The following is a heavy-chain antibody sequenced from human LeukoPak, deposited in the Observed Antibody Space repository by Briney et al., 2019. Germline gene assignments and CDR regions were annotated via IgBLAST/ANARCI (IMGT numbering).Heavy chain of an antibody. J-gene: IGHJ4*02. CDR3: AREDVVHLYFDY. Sequence: SETLSLTCTVSGGSISNYYWTWIRQPPGKGLEWIGNIYYSGSTNYNPSLKSRVTISVDTSKNQFSLTLSSVTAADTAVYFCAREDVVHLYFDYWGQGALATVSS. V-gene: IGHV4-59*01. CDR1: GGSISNYY. D-gene: IGHD2-15*01. CDR2: IYYSGST.